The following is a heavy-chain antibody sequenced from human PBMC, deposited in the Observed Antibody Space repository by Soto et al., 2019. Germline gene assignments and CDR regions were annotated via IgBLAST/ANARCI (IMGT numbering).Heavy chain of an antibody. J-gene: IGHJ6*03. V-gene: IGHV1-2*04. CDR3: ARGGGYSSSWYDPADYYYYYMDV. D-gene: IGHD6-13*01. CDR1: GYTFTGYY. Sequence: ASVKVSCRASGYTFTGYYMHWGRQAPGQGLEWMGWINPNSGGTNYAQKFQGWVTMTRDTSISTAYMELSRLRSDDTAVYYCARGGGYSSSWYDPADYYYYYMDVWGKGTTVTVSS. CDR2: INPNSGGT.